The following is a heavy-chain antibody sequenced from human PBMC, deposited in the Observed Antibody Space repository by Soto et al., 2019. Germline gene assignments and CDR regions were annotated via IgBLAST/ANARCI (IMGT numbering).Heavy chain of an antibody. CDR2: IYWDDDK. D-gene: IGHD3-16*01. CDR1: GFSLSTSGVG. J-gene: IGHJ4*02. V-gene: IGHV2-5*02. Sequence: QITLKESGPTLVKPTQTLTLTCTFSGFSLSTSGVGVGWIRQPPGKALEWLTFIYWDDDKRNSPFLKSRLNINKDTSKHQVVLTMTSMDLVDTAAYYCAHLVLVGITYYFDSWGQGTLVTVSS. CDR3: AHLVLVGITYYFDS.